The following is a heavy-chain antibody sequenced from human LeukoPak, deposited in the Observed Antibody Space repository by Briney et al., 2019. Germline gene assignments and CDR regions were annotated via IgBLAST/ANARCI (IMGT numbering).Heavy chain of an antibody. J-gene: IGHJ4*02. CDR2: ISGSGGTT. Sequence: GGSLRLSCAASGITFSSYAITWVRQAPGKGLEWVSAISGSGGTTYYPDSVKGRFIISRDNSKNTVYQQINSRRAEDTAVYYCAKRAPYYFDSRGQGAKV. CDR1: GITFSSYA. V-gene: IGHV3-23*01. CDR3: AKRAPYYFDS.